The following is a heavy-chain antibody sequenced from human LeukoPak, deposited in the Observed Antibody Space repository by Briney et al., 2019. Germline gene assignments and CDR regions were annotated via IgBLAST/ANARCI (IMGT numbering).Heavy chain of an antibody. Sequence: SETLSLTCTVSGGSISSSTYYWSWIRQPPGKGLEWIGEINHSGSTYYNPSLKSRVTISVDTSKNQFSLKLRSVTAADTAVYYCARQTGSGLFILPGGQGTLVTVSS. CDR1: GGSISSSTYY. J-gene: IGHJ4*02. CDR2: INHSGST. CDR3: ARQTGSGLFILP. V-gene: IGHV4-39*01. D-gene: IGHD3/OR15-3a*01.